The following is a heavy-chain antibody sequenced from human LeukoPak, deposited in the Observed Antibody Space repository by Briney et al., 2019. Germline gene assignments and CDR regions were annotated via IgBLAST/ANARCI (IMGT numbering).Heavy chain of an antibody. CDR1: GYTFNNYG. J-gene: IGHJ4*02. D-gene: IGHD2-2*01. CDR3: ARTNLPNIVVVPAAPTGAYYFDY. V-gene: IGHV1-18*01. CDR2: ISTYNGNT. Sequence: ASVKVSCKASGYTFNNYGITWVRQAPGQGLEWMGWISTYNGNTNYAQKLQGRVTMTTDTSTSTAYMELRSLRSDDTAVYYCARTNLPNIVVVPAAPTGAYYFDYWGQGTLVTVSS.